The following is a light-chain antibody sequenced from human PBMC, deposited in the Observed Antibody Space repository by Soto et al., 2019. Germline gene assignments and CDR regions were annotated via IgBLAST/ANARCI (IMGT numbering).Light chain of an antibody. CDR2: GAS. V-gene: IGKV3-20*01. Sequence: EIVLTQSPGTLSLSPGESATLSCRASQSVSSSYLAWYQQKPGQAPRLXXYGASSRANGIPDSFSGSGSWTDLTLTISRLEPEDFSVYYCQQYGSSPPITFGQGTRLEIK. CDR1: QSVSSSY. J-gene: IGKJ5*01. CDR3: QQYGSSPPIT.